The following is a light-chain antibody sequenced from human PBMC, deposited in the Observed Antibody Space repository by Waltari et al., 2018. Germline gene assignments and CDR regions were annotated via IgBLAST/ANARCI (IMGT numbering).Light chain of an antibody. Sequence: LMTQSPDSLAVSLGERATINCKSSQSVLYTPNNNDYLAWYQQKPGQPPKLLIHRASTREFGVPDRFSGSGSVTDFTLTISSLQAEDVATYYCHQYFSVPLTFGGGTRVEIK. V-gene: IGKV4-1*01. CDR2: RAS. CDR1: QSVLYTPNNNDY. J-gene: IGKJ4*01. CDR3: HQYFSVPLT.